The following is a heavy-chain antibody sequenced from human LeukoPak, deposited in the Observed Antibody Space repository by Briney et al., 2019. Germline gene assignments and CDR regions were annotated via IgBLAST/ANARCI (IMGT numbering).Heavy chain of an antibody. Sequence: SETLSLTCTVSGGSISSYYWSWIRQPPGKGLEWIGYIYYSGSTNYNPSLKSRVTISVDTSKNQFSLKLSSVTAADTAVYYCARGLLVGYNYYYYMDVWGKGTTVTVSS. J-gene: IGHJ6*03. CDR3: ARGLLVGYNYYYYMDV. V-gene: IGHV4-59*12. D-gene: IGHD2-2*02. CDR2: IYYSGST. CDR1: GGSISSYY.